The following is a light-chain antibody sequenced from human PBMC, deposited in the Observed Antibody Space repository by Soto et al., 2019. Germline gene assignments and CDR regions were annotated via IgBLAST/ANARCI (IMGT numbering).Light chain of an antibody. CDR1: QSISSY. J-gene: IGKJ1*01. CDR2: AAS. V-gene: IGKV1-39*01. CDR3: QQYGRSPWT. Sequence: DIHINQSPSSLSASVGDRVTITCRASQSISSYLNWYQQKPGKAPKLLIYAASSLQSGVPSRFSGSGSGTDFTLTISSLQPEDFAVYYCQQYGRSPWTFGQGTKVDIK.